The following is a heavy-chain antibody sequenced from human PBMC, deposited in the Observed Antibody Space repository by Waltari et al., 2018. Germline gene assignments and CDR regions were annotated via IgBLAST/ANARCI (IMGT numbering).Heavy chain of an antibody. Sequence: EVQLVESGGGLVQPGGSLKLSRTTSGFIFCSFWMAWVRQAPGQGTEWVANINGDGSARFYVDSVKGRFTISRDNGKSSLYLQMNSLRVDDAALYYCVRSIDYWGQGTLVTVSS. CDR2: INGDGSAR. CDR3: VRSIDY. V-gene: IGHV3-7*01. J-gene: IGHJ4*02. CDR1: GFIFCSFW.